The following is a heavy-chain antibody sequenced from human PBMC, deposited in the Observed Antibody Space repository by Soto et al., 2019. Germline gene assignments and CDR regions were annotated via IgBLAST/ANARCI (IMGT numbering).Heavy chain of an antibody. J-gene: IGHJ5*02. V-gene: IGHV4-4*02. Sequence: PSETLSLTCAVSGGSISSSNWWSWVRQPPGKGLEWIGEIYHSGSTNYNPSLKSRVTISVDKSKNQFSLKLSSVTAADTAVYYCARGAVAAIINWFDPCGQRTLVTVSS. CDR2: IYHSGST. CDR1: GGSISSSNW. CDR3: ARGAVAAIINWFDP. D-gene: IGHD6-19*01.